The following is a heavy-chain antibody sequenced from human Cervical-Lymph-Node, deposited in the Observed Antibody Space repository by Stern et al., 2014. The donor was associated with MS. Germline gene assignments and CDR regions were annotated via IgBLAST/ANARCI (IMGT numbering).Heavy chain of an antibody. CDR1: GGSFNNYY. CDR3: ARVDDCSGGTCFSTSWFDP. J-gene: IGHJ5*02. V-gene: IGHV4-59*01. Sequence: QVQLQESGPGLVKPSETLSLTCTVSGGSFNNYYWNWIRQPPGKGLEWMGYIYQAGSTKYNPSLKSRVTISLHTSKKQFSLRLTSVTAADTAVYYCARVDDCSGGTCFSTSWFDPWGQGTLVTVSS. CDR2: IYQAGST. D-gene: IGHD2-15*01.